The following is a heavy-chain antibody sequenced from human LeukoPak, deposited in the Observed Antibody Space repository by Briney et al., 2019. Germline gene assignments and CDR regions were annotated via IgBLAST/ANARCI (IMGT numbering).Heavy chain of an antibody. CDR2: ISSSSSYI. D-gene: IGHD3-10*01. CDR1: GFTFSSYN. V-gene: IGHV3-21*01. Sequence: SGGSLRLSCAASGFTFSSYNVNWVRQAPGKGLEWVSSISSSSSYIYYADSVKGRFTISRDNAKNSLYLQMNSLRAEDTAVYYCARGMYYYGSGSSFDNWGQGTLVTVSS. CDR3: ARGMYYYGSGSSFDN. J-gene: IGHJ4*02.